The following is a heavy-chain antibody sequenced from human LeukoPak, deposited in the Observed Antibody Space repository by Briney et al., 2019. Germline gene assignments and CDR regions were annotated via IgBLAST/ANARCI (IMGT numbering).Heavy chain of an antibody. J-gene: IGHJ3*02. CDR3: ARHIAVAGEPGGDAFDI. CDR2: IYHSGST. V-gene: IGHV4-38-2*02. Sequence: TSETLSLTCTVSGYSISSGYYWGWIRQPPGKGLEWIGSIYHSGSTYYNPSLKSRVTISVDTSKNQFSLKLSSVTAADTAVYYCARHIAVAGEPGGDAFDIWGQGTMVTVSS. D-gene: IGHD6-19*01. CDR1: GYSISSGYY.